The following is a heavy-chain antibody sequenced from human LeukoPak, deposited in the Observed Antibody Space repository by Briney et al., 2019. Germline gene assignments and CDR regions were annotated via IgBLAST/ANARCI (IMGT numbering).Heavy chain of an antibody. CDR1: GFTFSGHW. CDR2: INGDGSAT. V-gene: IGHV3-74*01. J-gene: IGHJ4*02. D-gene: IGHD7-27*01. Sequence: GRSLRLSCAASGFTFSGHWMYWLRQAPGKGLAWVSRINGDGSATNYAGSMKGRFTISRDNAKNILYLQMSSLREDDTAVYYCARDINWGQVDYWGQRTLVTVSS. CDR3: ARDINWGQVDY.